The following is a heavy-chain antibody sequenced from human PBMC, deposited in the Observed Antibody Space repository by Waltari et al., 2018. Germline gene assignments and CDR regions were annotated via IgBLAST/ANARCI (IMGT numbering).Heavy chain of an antibody. D-gene: IGHD2-8*01. Sequence: QFQLVQSGAEVKKPGASVKVSCEASGFTFSNYYVHWVRQAPGQGLEWMGWVSGYNGDTIYAQKFQDRLTLTTETSTTTAYMELRNLRSDDTAIFYCARVSTNNGPGDLDYWGQGTLVTVSA. CDR3: ARVSTNNGPGDLDY. CDR2: VSGYNGDT. V-gene: IGHV1-18*01. J-gene: IGHJ4*02. CDR1: GFTFSNYY.